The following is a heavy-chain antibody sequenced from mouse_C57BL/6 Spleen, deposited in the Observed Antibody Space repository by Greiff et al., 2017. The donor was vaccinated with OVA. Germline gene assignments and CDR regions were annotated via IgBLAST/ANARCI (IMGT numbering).Heavy chain of an antibody. Sequence: VESGGGLVQPGGSLKLSCAASGFTFSDYYMYWVRQTPEKRLEWVAYISNGGGSTYYPDTVKGRFTISRDNAKNTLYLQMSRLKSEDTAMYYCAGGILRGYFDVWGTGTTVTVSS. CDR1: GFTFSDYY. V-gene: IGHV5-12*01. CDR2: ISNGGGST. D-gene: IGHD1-1*01. CDR3: AGGILRGYFDV. J-gene: IGHJ1*03.